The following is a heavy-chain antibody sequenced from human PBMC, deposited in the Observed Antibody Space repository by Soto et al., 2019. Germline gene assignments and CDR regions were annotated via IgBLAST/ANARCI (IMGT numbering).Heavy chain of an antibody. D-gene: IGHD1-26*01. Sequence: EASVKVSCKASGGTFSSYAISWVRQAPGQGLEWMGGIIPIFGTANYAQKFQGRVTITADESTSTAYMELSSLRSEDTAVYYCASEVGAIWSDSDYWGQGTLVTVSS. CDR3: ASEVGAIWSDSDY. V-gene: IGHV1-69*13. CDR1: GGTFSSYA. J-gene: IGHJ4*02. CDR2: IIPIFGTA.